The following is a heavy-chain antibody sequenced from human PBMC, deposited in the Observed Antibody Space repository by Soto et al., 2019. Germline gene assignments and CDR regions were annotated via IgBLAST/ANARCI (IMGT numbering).Heavy chain of an antibody. CDR1: GYAFTGYY. CDR3: ARTYCSGGSCGYYGMDV. V-gene: IGHV1-2*04. CDR2: INPNSGGT. J-gene: IGHJ6*02. D-gene: IGHD2-15*01. Sequence: EASVKVSCKASGYAFTGYYMHWVRQAPGQGLEWMGWINPNSGGTNYAQKFQGWVTMTRDTSISTAYMELGRLRSDDTAVYYCARTYCSGGSCGYYGMDVWGQGTTVTVSS.